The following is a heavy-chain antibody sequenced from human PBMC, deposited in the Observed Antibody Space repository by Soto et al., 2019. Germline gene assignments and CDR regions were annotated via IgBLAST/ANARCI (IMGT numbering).Heavy chain of an antibody. Sequence: PSETLSLTCTVSGGSINSDDYYCSWIRQPPGKGLEWIGHIYYSGRTNYNPSLESRLTISLDTSKNQFSLKLGSVSAADTAVYFCAGDRSNSPDYFDYWGQGTLVTVSS. CDR3: AGDRSNSPDYFDY. J-gene: IGHJ4*02. V-gene: IGHV4-30-4*01. CDR2: IYYSGRT. D-gene: IGHD6-6*01. CDR1: GGSINSDDYY.